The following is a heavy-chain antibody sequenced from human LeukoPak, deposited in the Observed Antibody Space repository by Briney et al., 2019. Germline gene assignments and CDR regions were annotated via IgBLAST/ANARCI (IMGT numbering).Heavy chain of an antibody. Sequence: GGSLRLSCAASGFTVSGNYMSWVRQAPGKGLEWVSVIYSGGSTHYADSVKGRFTISGDNSKNTLYLQMNSLRAEDTAVYYCARAPGDSYGYYYYYYMDVWGKGTTVTVSS. D-gene: IGHD5-18*01. J-gene: IGHJ6*03. CDR3: ARAPGDSYGYYYYYYMDV. CDR2: IYSGGST. V-gene: IGHV3-53*01. CDR1: GFTVSGNY.